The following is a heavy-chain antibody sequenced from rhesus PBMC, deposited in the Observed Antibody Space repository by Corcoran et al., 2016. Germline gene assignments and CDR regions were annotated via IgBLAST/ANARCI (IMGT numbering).Heavy chain of an antibody. CDR3: ARGSSNWNDVDAFDF. CDR2: SSGSGGST. Sequence: QLQLQESGPGLVKPSETLSLTCAVSDGSISSNHRSWIRQPPGKGLEWIGRSSGSGGSTDCNPSLTSRVTISTDTSKTQFSLKLSSVTAADTAVYYCARGSSNWNDVDAFDFWGQGLRVTVSS. CDR1: DGSISSNH. V-gene: IGHV4-173*01. D-gene: IGHD1-7*02. J-gene: IGHJ3*01.